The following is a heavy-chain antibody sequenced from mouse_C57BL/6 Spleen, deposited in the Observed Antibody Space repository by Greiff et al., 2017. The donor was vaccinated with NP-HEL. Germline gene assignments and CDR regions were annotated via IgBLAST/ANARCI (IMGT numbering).Heavy chain of an antibody. V-gene: IGHV1-22*01. Sequence: EVQLQQSGPELVKPGASVKMSCKASGYTFTDYNMHWVKQSHGKSLEWIGYINPNNGGTSYNQKFKGKATLTVNKSSSTAYMELRSLTSEDSAVYYCAREILYYYGSSYGFAYWGQGTLVTVSA. D-gene: IGHD1-1*01. CDR3: AREILYYYGSSYGFAY. CDR2: INPNNGGT. CDR1: GYTFTDYN. J-gene: IGHJ3*01.